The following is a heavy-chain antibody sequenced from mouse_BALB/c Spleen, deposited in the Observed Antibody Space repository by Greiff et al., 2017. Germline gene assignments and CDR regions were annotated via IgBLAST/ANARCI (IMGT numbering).Heavy chain of an antibody. CDR2: IYPGGGYT. CDR1: GYTFTNYW. J-gene: IGHJ4*01. V-gene: IGHV1-63*02. CDR3: ARRDQRGNYAMDY. Sequence: VQLQQSGAELVRPGTSVKISCKASGYTFTNYWLGWVKQRPGHGLEWIGDIYPGGGYTNYNEKFKGKATLTADTSSSTAYMQLSSLTSEDSAVYCCARRDQRGNYAMDYWGQGTSVTVSS.